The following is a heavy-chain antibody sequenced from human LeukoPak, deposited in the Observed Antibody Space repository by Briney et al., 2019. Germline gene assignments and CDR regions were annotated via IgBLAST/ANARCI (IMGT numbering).Heavy chain of an antibody. J-gene: IGHJ3*02. CDR3: ARHSGRIVSDAFDI. CDR2: ISSSSSYI. V-gene: IGHV3-21*01. D-gene: IGHD5-12*01. CDR1: GFTFSSYS. Sequence: KPGGSLRLSCAAPGFTFSSYSMNWVRQAPGKGLEWVSSISSSSSYIYYADSVKGRFTISRDNAKNSLYLQMNSLRAEDTAVYYCARHSGRIVSDAFDIWGQGTMVTVSS.